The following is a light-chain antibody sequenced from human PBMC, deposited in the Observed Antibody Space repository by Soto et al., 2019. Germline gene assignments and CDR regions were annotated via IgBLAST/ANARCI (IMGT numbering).Light chain of an antibody. CDR2: GAS. CDR3: QQYGNSPIT. CDR1: QRVSTNY. V-gene: IGKV3-20*01. Sequence: DIVLTQSPGTLSLSPGERATLSCRASQRVSTNYLAWYQQKPGQAPRLLIYGASSRATGIPDRFRGSGSGTDFTLTISRLEPEDFAVYYCQQYGNSPITFGQGTRRQIK. J-gene: IGKJ5*01.